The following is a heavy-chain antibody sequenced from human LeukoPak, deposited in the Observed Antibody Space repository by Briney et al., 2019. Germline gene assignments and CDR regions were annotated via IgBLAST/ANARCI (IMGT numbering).Heavy chain of an antibody. CDR1: GYTFTGYY. D-gene: IGHD3-22*01. CDR2: INPNSGGT. Sequence: ASVKVSCKASGYTFTGYYMHWVRQAPGQGLEWMGWINPNSGGTNYAQKFQGRATMTRDTSISTAYMELSRLRSDDTAVYYCARDRGLSYYDSSGGAFDIWGQGTMVTVSS. V-gene: IGHV1-2*02. J-gene: IGHJ3*02. CDR3: ARDRGLSYYDSSGGAFDI.